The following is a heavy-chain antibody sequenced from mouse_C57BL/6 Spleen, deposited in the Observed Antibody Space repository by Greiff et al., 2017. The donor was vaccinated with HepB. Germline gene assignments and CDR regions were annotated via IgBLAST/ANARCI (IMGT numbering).Heavy chain of an antibody. CDR1: GFNIKDDY. Sequence: VHVKQSGAELVRPGASVKLSCTASGFNIKDDYMHWVKQRPEQGLEWIGWIDPENGDTEYASKFQGKATITADTSSNTAYLQLSSLTSEDTAVYYCTTLRRAYWGQGTLVTVSA. D-gene: IGHD2-12*01. CDR3: TTLRRAY. V-gene: IGHV14-4*01. J-gene: IGHJ3*01. CDR2: IDPENGDT.